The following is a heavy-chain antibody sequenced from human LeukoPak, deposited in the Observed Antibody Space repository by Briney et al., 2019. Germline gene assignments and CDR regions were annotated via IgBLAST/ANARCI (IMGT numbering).Heavy chain of an antibody. V-gene: IGHV5-51*01. J-gene: IGHJ4*02. CDR3: ARESTAALFDY. Sequence: GESLKISCKASGYNFLCYRIGWLRQMPGKGLEWMGIIYPGDSETRYSPSFQGQVTISVAKSINTAYLPWSSLMASGSAMFYCARESTAALFDYWGQGTLVTVSS. D-gene: IGHD2-15*01. CDR2: IYPGDSET. CDR1: GYNFLCYR.